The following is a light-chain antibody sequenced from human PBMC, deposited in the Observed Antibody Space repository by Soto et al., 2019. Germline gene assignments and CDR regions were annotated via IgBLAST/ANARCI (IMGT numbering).Light chain of an antibody. V-gene: IGLV2-11*01. CDR1: SRDFGADNH. CDR2: DVS. J-gene: IGLJ2*01. Sequence: QSALTQPRSVSGSPGQSVTISCSGPSRDFGADNHVAWYQRYPDKAPEVMIYDVSQRPSGVPARFSGSKSGNTASLTISGLQAEDEADYYCCSYGGSVIFGGGTKVTVL. CDR3: CSYGGSVI.